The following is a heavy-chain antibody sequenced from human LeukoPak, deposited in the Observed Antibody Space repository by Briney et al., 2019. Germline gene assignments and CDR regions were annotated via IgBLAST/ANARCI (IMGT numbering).Heavy chain of an antibody. Sequence: ASVKVSCKASGYTFTGYYMHWVRQAPGQGLEWMGWISPNSGGTNYAQKFQGWVTMTRDTSISTAYMELSRLRSDDTAVYYCARELPGYCSSTSCLTFDYWGQGTLVTVSS. CDR3: ARELPGYCSSTSCLTFDY. J-gene: IGHJ4*02. CDR2: ISPNSGGT. V-gene: IGHV1-2*04. D-gene: IGHD2-2*01. CDR1: GYTFTGYY.